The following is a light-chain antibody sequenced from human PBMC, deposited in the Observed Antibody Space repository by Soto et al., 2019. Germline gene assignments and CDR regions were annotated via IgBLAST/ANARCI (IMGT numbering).Light chain of an antibody. Sequence: DIQMTQSPSSLSASVEDRVTITCRASQPINKFLNWFQHKPGEAPKRLIYGASILQDGVPSRFSGSGSGTDYTLTISGLQTEDFGTYYCQQSHSVPLTFGGGTKVE. CDR1: QPINKF. CDR2: GAS. J-gene: IGKJ4*01. V-gene: IGKV1-39*01. CDR3: QQSHSVPLT.